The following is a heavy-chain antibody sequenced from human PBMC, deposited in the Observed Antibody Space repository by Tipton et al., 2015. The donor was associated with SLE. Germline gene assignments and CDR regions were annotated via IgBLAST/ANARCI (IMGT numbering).Heavy chain of an antibody. CDR2: INHSGST. CDR3: ARDLDGGYFDH. D-gene: IGHD4-23*01. J-gene: IGHJ4*02. V-gene: IGHV4-34*01. Sequence: TLSLTCSIYGGSFSGYHWSWIRQPPGKGLEWIGEINHSGSTNYNPSLKSRVTISVDTSKNQFSLKLNSVTAADTAVYFCARDLDGGYFDHWGQGTLVAVSS. CDR1: GGSFSGYH.